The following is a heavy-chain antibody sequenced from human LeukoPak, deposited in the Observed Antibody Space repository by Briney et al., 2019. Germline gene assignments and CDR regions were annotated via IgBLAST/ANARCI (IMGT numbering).Heavy chain of an antibody. D-gene: IGHD2-2*01. CDR2: ISWNSGSI. J-gene: IGHJ6*02. CDR3: ARAVVPAAMDYYYGMDV. V-gene: IGHV3-9*01. Sequence: GGSLRLSCAASGFTFDDYAMHWVRQAPGKGLEWVSGISWNSGSIGYADSVKGRFTISRDNAKNSLYLQMNSLRAEDTALYYCARAVVPAAMDYYYGMDVWGQGTTVTVSS. CDR1: GFTFDDYA.